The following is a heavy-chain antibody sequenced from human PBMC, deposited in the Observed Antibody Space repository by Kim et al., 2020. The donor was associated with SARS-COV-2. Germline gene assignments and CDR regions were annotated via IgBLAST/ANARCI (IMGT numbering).Heavy chain of an antibody. CDR3: ARINAAAWDYGLDV. V-gene: IGHV1-2*06. CDR1: GYTFSDYY. J-gene: IGHJ6*02. Sequence: ASVKVSCKAFGYTFSDYYLHWVRQAPGQGLEWMGRINPISGATDYAQKFQGRVTMTRDTSISTAYMELSGLRSDDTAIFFCARINAAAWDYGLDVWGQGT. D-gene: IGHD6-25*01. CDR2: INPISGAT.